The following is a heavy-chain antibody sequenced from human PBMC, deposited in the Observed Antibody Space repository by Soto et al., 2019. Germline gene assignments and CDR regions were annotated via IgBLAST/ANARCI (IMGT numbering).Heavy chain of an antibody. J-gene: IGHJ2*01. D-gene: IGHD2-21*01. CDR1: GFIFSNYA. CDR2: ISGRGGST. CDR3: ARRAGGAVVWYYDL. V-gene: IGHV3-23*01. Sequence: EEQLLESGGGVVQRGGSLRLCCAASGFIFSNYAMTWVRQAPGKGLEWVSRISGRGGSTYYADSVKGRLTMSRDNSKNTLYLQMNSPSAEDTAIYYCARRAGGAVVWYYDLWGRGTLVTV.